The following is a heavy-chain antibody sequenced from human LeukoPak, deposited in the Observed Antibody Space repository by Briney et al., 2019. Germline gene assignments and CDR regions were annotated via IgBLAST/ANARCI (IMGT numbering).Heavy chain of an antibody. Sequence: SETLSLTCIVSGDSISNGTYYWNWIRQPAGKGLEWIGRIYSTGSTNYNPSLKSRVTISVDTSKNEFSLDLSSVTAADTAVYYCARHEIRGDNWFDPWGQGTLVTFSS. CDR3: ARHEIRGDNWFDP. CDR1: GDSISNGTYY. V-gene: IGHV4-61*02. D-gene: IGHD5-24*01. CDR2: IYSTGST. J-gene: IGHJ5*02.